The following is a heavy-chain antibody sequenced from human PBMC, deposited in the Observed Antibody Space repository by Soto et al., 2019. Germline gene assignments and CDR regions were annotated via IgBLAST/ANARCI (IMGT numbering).Heavy chain of an antibody. CDR2: INPSIGTT. V-gene: IGHV1-46*03. Sequence: ASVKVSCKASGYTFTSQNMHWVRQAPGQELEWMGVINPSIGTTTYAQKYQGRVTMTSDTSTSLVYMEVSSLRSEDTAVYYCISTLGTRFDYWGQGTLVTV. CDR1: GYTFTSQN. CDR3: ISTLGTRFDY. D-gene: IGHD3-16*01. J-gene: IGHJ4*02.